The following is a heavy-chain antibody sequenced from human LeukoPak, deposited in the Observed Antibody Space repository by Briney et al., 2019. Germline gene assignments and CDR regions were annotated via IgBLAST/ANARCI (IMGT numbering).Heavy chain of an antibody. CDR3: AKVLYSSGWYYFDY. D-gene: IGHD6-19*01. Sequence: GGSLRLSCAASGFTLSSYAMSWVRQAPGKGLEWVSAISGSGGSTYYADSVKGRFTISRDNSKNTLYLQMNSLRAEDTAVYYCAKVLYSSGWYYFDYWGQGTLVTVSS. J-gene: IGHJ4*02. V-gene: IGHV3-23*01. CDR1: GFTLSSYA. CDR2: ISGSGGST.